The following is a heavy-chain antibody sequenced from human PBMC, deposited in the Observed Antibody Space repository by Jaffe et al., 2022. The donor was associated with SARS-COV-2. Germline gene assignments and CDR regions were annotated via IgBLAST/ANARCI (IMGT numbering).Heavy chain of an antibody. J-gene: IGHJ4*02. CDR2: ISYDGSNK. D-gene: IGHD1-26*01. CDR3: AKWDGSYSNY. Sequence: QVQLVESGGGVVQPGRSLRLSCAASGFTFSSYGMHWVRQAPGKGLEWVAVISYDGSNKYYADSVKGRFTISRDNSKNTLYLQMNSLRAEDTAVYYCAKWDGSYSNYWGQGTLVTVSS. CDR1: GFTFSSYG. V-gene: IGHV3-30*18.